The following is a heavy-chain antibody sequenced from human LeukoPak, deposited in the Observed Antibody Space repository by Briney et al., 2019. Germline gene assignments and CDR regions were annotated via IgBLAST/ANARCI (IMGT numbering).Heavy chain of an antibody. CDR1: GFTFDDYA. V-gene: IGHV3-9*01. Sequence: GGSLRLSCAASGFTFDDYAMHWVRQAPGKGLEWVSGISWNSGSIGYADSVKGRFTISRDNALNSLYLQMNSLRAEDTAIYYCARSIPYGTTWYGRSDYWGQGTLVTVSS. CDR2: ISWNSGSI. D-gene: IGHD6-13*01. CDR3: ARSIPYGTTWYGRSDY. J-gene: IGHJ4*02.